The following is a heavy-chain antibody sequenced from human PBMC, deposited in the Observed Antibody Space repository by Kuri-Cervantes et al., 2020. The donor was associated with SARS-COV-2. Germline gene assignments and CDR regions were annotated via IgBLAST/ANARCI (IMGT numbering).Heavy chain of an antibody. CDR2: IYHSGST. D-gene: IGHD3-10*02. CDR3: ARFEMYGDDAFDI. V-gene: IGHV4-39*07. CDR1: GGSISSGSYY. Sequence: SETLSLTCTVSGGSISSGSYYWSWIRQPAGKGLEWIGSIYHSGSTYYNPSLKSRVTISVDTSKNQFSLKLSSVTAADTAVYYCARFEMYGDDAFDIWGQGTMVTVSS. J-gene: IGHJ3*02.